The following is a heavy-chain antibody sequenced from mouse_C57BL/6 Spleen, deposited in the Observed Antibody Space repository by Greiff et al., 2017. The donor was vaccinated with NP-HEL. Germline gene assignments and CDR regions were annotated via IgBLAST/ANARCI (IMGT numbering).Heavy chain of an antibody. CDR1: GYTFTDYE. D-gene: IGHD2-4*01. Sequence: QVQLKESGAELVRPGASVTLSCKASGYTFTDYEMHWVKQTPVHGLEWIGAIDPETGGTAYNQKFKGKAILTADKSSSTAYMELRSLTSEDSAVYYCTRGIYYDYGRFAYWGQGTLVTVSA. CDR3: TRGIYYDYGRFAY. J-gene: IGHJ3*01. V-gene: IGHV1-15*01. CDR2: IDPETGGT.